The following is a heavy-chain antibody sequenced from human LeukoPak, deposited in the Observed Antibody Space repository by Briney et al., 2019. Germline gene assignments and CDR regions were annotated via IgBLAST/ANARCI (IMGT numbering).Heavy chain of an antibody. Sequence: GGSLRLSCAASGFTFSSYEMNWVRQAPGKGLEWVSYISSSGSTIYYADSVKGRFTISRGNAKNSLYLQMNSLRAEDTAVYYCARVQAPTYDSSGYYSYWGQGTLVTVSS. CDR1: GFTFSSYE. D-gene: IGHD3-22*01. CDR3: ARVQAPTYDSSGYYSY. J-gene: IGHJ4*02. CDR2: ISSSGSTI. V-gene: IGHV3-48*03.